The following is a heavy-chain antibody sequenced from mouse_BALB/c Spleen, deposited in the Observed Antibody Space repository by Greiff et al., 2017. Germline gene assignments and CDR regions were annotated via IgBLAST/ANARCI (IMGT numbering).Heavy chain of an antibody. D-gene: IGHD1-3*01. V-gene: IGHV5-17*02. Sequence: EVKLQESGGGLVQPGGSRKLSCAASGFTFSSFGMHWVRQAPEKGLEWVAYISSGSSTIYYADTVKGRFTISRDNPKNTLFLQMTSLRSEDTAMYYCARKWEYYAMDYWGQGTSVTVSS. CDR1: GFTFSSFG. J-gene: IGHJ4*01. CDR3: ARKWEYYAMDY. CDR2: ISSGSSTI.